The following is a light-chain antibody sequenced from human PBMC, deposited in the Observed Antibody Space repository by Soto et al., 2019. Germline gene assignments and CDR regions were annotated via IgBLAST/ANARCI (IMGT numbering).Light chain of an antibody. J-gene: IGLJ1*01. CDR2: AVT. CDR1: SSDVGGYDY. V-gene: IGLV2-8*01. CDR3: SSYTGGSTPYV. Sequence: QSALTQPPSASGSPGQSVTISCTGTSSDVGGYDYVSWYQQHPGKAPKLMIYAVTIRPSGVSDRFSGSKSGNTASVTVSGIQAEDEADYYCSSYTGGSTPYVFGTGTKLTVL.